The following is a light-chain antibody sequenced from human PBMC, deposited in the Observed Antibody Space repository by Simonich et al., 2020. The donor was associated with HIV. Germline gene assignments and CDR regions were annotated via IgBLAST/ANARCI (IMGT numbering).Light chain of an antibody. Sequence: DIVMTQTPDSLSVSLGQRATINCKSSQSVLYSSNTKNYLAWYQQKSGQPPKLLIYWASTRESGVPDRFSGSGSGTDFTLTISGLQAEDVAVYYCQQYYITPQTFGQGTKVEIK. CDR1: QSVLYSSNTKNY. J-gene: IGKJ1*01. CDR3: QQYYITPQT. CDR2: WAS. V-gene: IGKV4-1*01.